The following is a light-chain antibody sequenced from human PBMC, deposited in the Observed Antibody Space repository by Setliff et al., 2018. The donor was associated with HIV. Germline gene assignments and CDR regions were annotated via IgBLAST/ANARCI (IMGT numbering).Light chain of an antibody. V-gene: IGLV2-14*03. CDR3: SSYAITNTRP. Sequence: QSALTQPASMSGSPGQSITISCTGTSSDVGGYSLVSWYQQHPGKAPKLIIYEVTNRASGVSNRFSGSKSGNTASLTISGLQAEDEADYYCSSYAITNTRPFGTGTKVTVL. CDR1: SSDVGGYSL. J-gene: IGLJ1*01. CDR2: EVT.